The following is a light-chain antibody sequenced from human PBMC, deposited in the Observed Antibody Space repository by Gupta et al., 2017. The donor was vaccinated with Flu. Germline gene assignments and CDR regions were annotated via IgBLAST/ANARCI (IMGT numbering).Light chain of an antibody. J-gene: IGKJ5*01. Sequence: EIVMPQSPAPLSVSPGERATLSYRASQSVGSSLDWYQQKHGQAPRVHIYGESTRATAIPARYSGSGSETEFAFTISSRQSEDFEVSYCQRYNTWPPRITFGQGTRLEIK. CDR2: GES. V-gene: IGKV3-15*01. CDR3: QRYNTWPPRIT. CDR1: QSVGSS.